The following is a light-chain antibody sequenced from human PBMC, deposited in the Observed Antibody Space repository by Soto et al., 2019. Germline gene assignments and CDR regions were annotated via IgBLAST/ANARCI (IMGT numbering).Light chain of an antibody. V-gene: IGLV1-47*02. Sequence: QSVLTQPPSASVTPGQRVTISCSGSSSNIGSNYVYCYQQLPGTAPKLLIYSNNQRPSGVPDRFSGSKSGTPASLAISGLRSEDEADYYCAAWDNSNYVFGTGPKVTVL. CDR1: SSNIGSNY. CDR3: AAWDNSNYV. CDR2: SNN. J-gene: IGLJ1*01.